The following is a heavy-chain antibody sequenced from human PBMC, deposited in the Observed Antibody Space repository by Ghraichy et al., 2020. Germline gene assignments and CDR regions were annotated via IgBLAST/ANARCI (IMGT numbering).Heavy chain of an antibody. Sequence: SETLSLTCTVSGGSISSYYWSWIRQPPGKGLEWIGYIYYSGSTNYNPSLKSRVTISVDTSKKQFSLKLSSVTAADTAVYYCARRDELGWAFDIWGQGTMVTVSS. CDR1: GGSISSYY. CDR2: IYYSGST. D-gene: IGHD6-6*01. J-gene: IGHJ3*02. V-gene: IGHV4-59*01. CDR3: ARRDELGWAFDI.